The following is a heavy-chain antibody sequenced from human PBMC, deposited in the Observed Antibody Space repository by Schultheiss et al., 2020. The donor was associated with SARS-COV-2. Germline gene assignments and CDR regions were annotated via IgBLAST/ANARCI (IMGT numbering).Heavy chain of an antibody. V-gene: IGHV4-4*07. J-gene: IGHJ4*02. Sequence: SETLSLTCTVSGGSISSYYWSWIRQPAGKGLEWIGRIYTSGSTNYNPSLKSRVTISVDTSKNQFSLKLSSVTVADTAVYYCASQYYDFWSGYENWGQGTLVTVSS. CDR3: ASQYYDFWSGYEN. D-gene: IGHD3-3*01. CDR2: IYTSGST. CDR1: GGSISSYY.